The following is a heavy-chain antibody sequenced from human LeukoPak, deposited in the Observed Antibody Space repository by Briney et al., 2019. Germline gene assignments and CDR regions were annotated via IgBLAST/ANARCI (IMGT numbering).Heavy chain of an antibody. J-gene: IGHJ4*02. CDR3: ARGHYDVLAASYKWTPDY. V-gene: IGHV3-21*01. CDR1: GFTFNTFN. Sequence: GGSLRLSCAASGFTFNTFNMNGVRQAPGKGLEWVSSITSGGDYIYYADSMKGRFTTSRDNAKNSLSLQLNSLRVEDTAVYYCARGHYDVLAASYKWTPDYWGQGTLVTVSS. CDR2: ITSGGDYI. D-gene: IGHD3-9*01.